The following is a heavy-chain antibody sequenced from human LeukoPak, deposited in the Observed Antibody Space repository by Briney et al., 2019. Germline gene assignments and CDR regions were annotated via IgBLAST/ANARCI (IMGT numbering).Heavy chain of an antibody. D-gene: IGHD3-16*02. Sequence: GGSLRLSCAASGFSFSNDWMCWVRQAPGKGLEWVANINQDESKKYYVDSVKGRFTISRDNAKNSLYLQMSSLRAEDTAVYYCARDQAHRTDYWGQGTLVSVSS. CDR3: ARDQAHRTDY. CDR1: GFSFSNDW. CDR2: INQDESKK. J-gene: IGHJ4*02. V-gene: IGHV3-7*01.